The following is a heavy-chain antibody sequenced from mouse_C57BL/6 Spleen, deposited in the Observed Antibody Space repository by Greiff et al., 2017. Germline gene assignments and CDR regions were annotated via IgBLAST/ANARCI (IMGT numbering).Heavy chain of an antibody. J-gene: IGHJ4*01. CDR3: ARRGYYSNYEGYYYAMDY. D-gene: IGHD2-5*01. CDR2: IDPSDSYT. V-gene: IGHV1-69*01. CDR1: GYTFTSYW. Sequence: QVQLQQPGAELVMPGASVKLSCKASGYTFTSYWMHWVKQRPGQGLEWIGEIDPSDSYTNYNQKFKGKSTLTVDKSSSPAYMQLSSLTSEDSAVYYWARRGYYSNYEGYYYAMDYWGQGTSVTVSS.